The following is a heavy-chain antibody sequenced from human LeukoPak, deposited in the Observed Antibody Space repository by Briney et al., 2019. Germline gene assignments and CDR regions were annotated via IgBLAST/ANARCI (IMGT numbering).Heavy chain of an antibody. CDR1: GFTFSNAW. J-gene: IGHJ4*02. CDR2: IKSKTDGGTT. D-gene: IGHD3-3*01. V-gene: IGHV3-15*01. Sequence: GGSLRLSCAASGFTFSNAWMSWVRQAPGKGLEWVGRIKSKTDGGTTDYAAPVKGRFTISRDDSKNTLYLQMNSLKTEDTAVYYCTTDPQWLRDFWSGYYTFDYWGQGTLVTVSS. CDR3: TTDPQWLRDFWSGYYTFDY.